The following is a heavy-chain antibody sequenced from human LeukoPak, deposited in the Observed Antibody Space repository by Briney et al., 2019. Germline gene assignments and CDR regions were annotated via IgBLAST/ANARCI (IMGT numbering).Heavy chain of an antibody. CDR1: GYTLTELS. V-gene: IGHV1-24*01. D-gene: IGHD3-10*01. CDR2: FDPEDGET. CDR3: ATGNTMVRGVISRQYWFDP. Sequence: ASVKVSCKVSGYTLTELSMHWVRQAPGKGLEWMGGFDPEDGETIYAQKFQGRVTMTEDTSTDTAYMELSSLRSEDTAVYYCATGNTMVRGVISRQYWFDPWGQGTLVTVSS. J-gene: IGHJ5*02.